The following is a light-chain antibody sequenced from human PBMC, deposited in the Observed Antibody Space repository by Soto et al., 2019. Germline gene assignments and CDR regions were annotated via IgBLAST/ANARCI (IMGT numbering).Light chain of an antibody. V-gene: IGKV1-5*01. CDR1: QSISSW. CDR2: DVS. Sequence: DIQMTQSPFTLSASVGDRVTITCRASQSISSWLAWYQQKPGKAPKVLIYDVSSLESGVPSRFSGSGSGTEFTLTITSLQPDHFATYYCQHYNSHSRAFGQGTKVDIK. CDR3: QHYNSHSRA. J-gene: IGKJ1*01.